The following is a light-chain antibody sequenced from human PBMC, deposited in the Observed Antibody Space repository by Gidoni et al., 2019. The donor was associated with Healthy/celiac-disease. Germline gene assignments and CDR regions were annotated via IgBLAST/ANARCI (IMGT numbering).Light chain of an antibody. CDR3: QQYGSSPPYT. J-gene: IGKJ2*01. CDR1: QSVSSSY. Sequence: EIVLTQSPGTLSLSPGERATLSCRASQSVSSSYLAWYQQKPGQAPRRLIYGASSSGSGSGTDFTLTISRLEPEDFAVDYCQQYGSSPPYTFGQGTKLEIK. CDR2: GAS. V-gene: IGKV3-20*01.